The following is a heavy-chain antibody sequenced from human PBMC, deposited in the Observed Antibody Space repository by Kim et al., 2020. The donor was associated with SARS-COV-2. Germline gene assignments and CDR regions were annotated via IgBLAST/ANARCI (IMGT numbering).Heavy chain of an antibody. J-gene: IGHJ6*02. V-gene: IGHV3-43D*03. CDR3: AKDHSSGWRRHVYYYYGMDV. Sequence: GGSLRLSCAASGFTFDDYAMHWVRQAPGKGLEWVSLISWDGGSTYYADSVKGRFTISRDNSKNSLYLQMNSLRAEDTALYYCAKDHSSGWRRHVYYYYGMDVWGRGTTVTVSS. D-gene: IGHD6-19*01. CDR2: ISWDGGST. CDR1: GFTFDDYA.